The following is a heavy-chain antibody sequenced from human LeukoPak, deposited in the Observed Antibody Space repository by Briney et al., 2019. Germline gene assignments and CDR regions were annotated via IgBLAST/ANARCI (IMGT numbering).Heavy chain of an antibody. D-gene: IGHD3-22*01. CDR3: ARDRGRYYDSRGFYWGYYFDS. CDR1: GFTFGSYA. Sequence: GESLRLSCAASGFTFGSYAMNWVRQAPGRGLEWVSSLPSGGGPSYADSVKGRFTVSRDNSKDTLYLQMSSVRVDDTAVYYCARDRGRYYDSRGFYWGYYFDSWGQGILVTVST. V-gene: IGHV3-23*01. J-gene: IGHJ4*02. CDR2: LPSGGGP.